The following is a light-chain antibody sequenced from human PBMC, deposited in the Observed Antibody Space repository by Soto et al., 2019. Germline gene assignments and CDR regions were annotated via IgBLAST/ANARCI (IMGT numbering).Light chain of an antibody. V-gene: IGLV2-14*01. CDR1: SSDVGGYDY. CDR2: EVS. Sequence: SALTQPASVSGSPGQSITISCTGTSSDVGGYDYVSWYQLHPGKAPKLMIFEVSNRPSGVSYRFSGSKSGNTASLTISGLQAEDEADYFCSSYSISTAYLFGTGTKVTLL. CDR3: SSYSISTAYL. J-gene: IGLJ1*01.